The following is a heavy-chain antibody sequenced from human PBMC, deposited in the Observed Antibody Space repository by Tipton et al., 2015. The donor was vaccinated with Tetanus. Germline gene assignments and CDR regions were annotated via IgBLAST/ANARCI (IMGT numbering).Heavy chain of an antibody. CDR1: GYSFSSYW. CDR3: AKVSAPGTIATGNFDY. CDR2: FFPGDSES. J-gene: IGHJ4*02. Sequence: VQLVQSGAKVKKPGESLKISCRGSGYSFSSYWIAWVRQVPGKGLEWMGIFFPGDSESRYSPSFQGQVTMSGDNSIRTAYLQWNSLRASDTATYYCAKVSAPGTIATGNFDYWGQGTPVTVSS. V-gene: IGHV5-51*01. D-gene: IGHD1-1*01.